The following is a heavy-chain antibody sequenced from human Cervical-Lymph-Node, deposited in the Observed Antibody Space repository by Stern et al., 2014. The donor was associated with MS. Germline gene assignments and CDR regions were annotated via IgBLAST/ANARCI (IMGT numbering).Heavy chain of an antibody. Sequence: QVQLQESGPGLVKSSKTLSLTCSVSGGSVTSSGYYWGWIRQPPGKGLEWIGGIHHSGNTYYNPSLNSRVTMSIDTSKNQFSLSLSLVPAADPAMYYCARHARRLGADVWGQGTTVIVSS. CDR2: IHHSGNT. CDR1: GGSVTSSGYY. J-gene: IGHJ6*02. D-gene: IGHD5-12*01. V-gene: IGHV4-39*01. CDR3: ARHARRLGADV.